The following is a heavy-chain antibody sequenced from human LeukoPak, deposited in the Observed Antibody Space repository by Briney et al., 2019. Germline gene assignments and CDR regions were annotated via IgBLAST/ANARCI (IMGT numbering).Heavy chain of an antibody. CDR1: GFTFSSYE. J-gene: IGHJ4*02. CDR3: ARGVYDY. Sequence: TGGSLRLSCAASGFTFSSYEMNWVRQAPGKGLEWVSYISTSGSTISFADSVKGRFTISRDNAKNSLYLQMDSLRAEDTAVYHCARGVYDYWGQGTLVTVSS. V-gene: IGHV3-48*03. CDR2: ISTSGSTI.